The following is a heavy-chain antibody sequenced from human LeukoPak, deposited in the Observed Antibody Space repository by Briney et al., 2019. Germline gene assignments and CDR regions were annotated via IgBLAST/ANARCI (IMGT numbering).Heavy chain of an antibody. Sequence: GGSLRLSCAASGFTFSSYGMHWVRQAPGKGLEWVAVISYDGSNKYYADSVKGRFTISRDNAKNSLYLQMNSLRAEDTAVYYCARVFTIFGVVIRGVYFDHWGQGTLVTVSS. CDR3: ARVFTIFGVVIRGVYFDH. CDR1: GFTFSSYG. CDR2: ISYDGSNK. D-gene: IGHD3-3*01. V-gene: IGHV3-30*03. J-gene: IGHJ4*02.